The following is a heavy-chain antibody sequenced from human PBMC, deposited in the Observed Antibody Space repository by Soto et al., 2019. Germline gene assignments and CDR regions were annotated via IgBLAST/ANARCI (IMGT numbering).Heavy chain of an antibody. CDR3: ARGELWWDF. Sequence: QVQLQESGPGLVKPSQTLSLTCTVSGGSISSGTYYWSWIRQHPGKGLEWIGFIYYNGNAFYNPSLKSRVAISLDTSKYQFSLKLSSLTAADTAVYFCARGELWWDFWGQGTLVTVSS. J-gene: IGHJ4*02. D-gene: IGHD3-10*01. CDR1: GGSISSGTYY. V-gene: IGHV4-31*03. CDR2: IYYNGNA.